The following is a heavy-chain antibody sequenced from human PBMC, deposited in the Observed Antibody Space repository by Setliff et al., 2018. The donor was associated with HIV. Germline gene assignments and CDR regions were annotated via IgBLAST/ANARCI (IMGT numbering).Heavy chain of an antibody. CDR3: ASSGSGSYINWFGP. Sequence: GGSLRLSCAASGFTFSSYTMNWVHQAPGKGLEWVSSISSSSYYIYYADSVKGRFTISRDNAKNSLFLQMNSLRAEDTAVYYCASSGSGSYINWFGPWGQGTLVTVSS. V-gene: IGHV3-21*01. CDR1: GFTFSSYT. D-gene: IGHD3-10*01. CDR2: ISSSSYYI. J-gene: IGHJ5*02.